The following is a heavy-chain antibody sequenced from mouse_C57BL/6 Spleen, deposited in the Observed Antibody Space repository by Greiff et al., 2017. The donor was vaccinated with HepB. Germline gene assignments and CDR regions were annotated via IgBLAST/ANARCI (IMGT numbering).Heavy chain of an antibody. V-gene: IGHV14-2*01. CDR1: GFNIKDYY. CDR2: IDPEDGDT. J-gene: IGHJ3*01. D-gene: IGHD2-1*01. Sequence: EVQLQQSGAELVKPGASVKLSCTASGFNIKDYYMHWVKQRTEQGLEWIGRIDPEDGDTKYAPTFQGKAPITADTSSNTAYLQLSSLTSEDTAVYYCARRNYTWFAYWGQGTLVTVSA. CDR3: ARRNYTWFAY.